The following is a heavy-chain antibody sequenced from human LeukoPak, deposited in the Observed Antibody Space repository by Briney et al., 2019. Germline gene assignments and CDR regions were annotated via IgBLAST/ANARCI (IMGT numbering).Heavy chain of an antibody. Sequence: SETLSLTCTVSGGSIRSYYWSWIRQPAGKGLEWIGRIYTSGSTNYNPSLKSRVTMSVDTSKNQFSLKLSSVTAADTAVYYCARVSNSIAVAGTGYYYGMDVWGQGTTVTVSS. D-gene: IGHD6-19*01. CDR2: IYTSGST. V-gene: IGHV4-4*07. CDR3: ARVSNSIAVAGTGYYYGMDV. J-gene: IGHJ6*02. CDR1: GGSIRSYY.